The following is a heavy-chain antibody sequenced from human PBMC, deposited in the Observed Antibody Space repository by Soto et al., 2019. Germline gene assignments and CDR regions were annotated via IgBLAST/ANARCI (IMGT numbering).Heavy chain of an antibody. D-gene: IGHD6-19*01. J-gene: IGHJ5*02. Sequence: PGGSLRLSCAASGFTFSDAWMTWLRQTPGRGLEWVGRIKNKRSDEATFYADSVKGRFTISRDNSKNTLYLQMNSLRAEDTAIYYCARWDSGRCSWGQGTLVTVSS. V-gene: IGHV3-15*01. CDR2: IKNKRSDEAT. CDR1: GFTFSDAW. CDR3: ARWDSGRCS.